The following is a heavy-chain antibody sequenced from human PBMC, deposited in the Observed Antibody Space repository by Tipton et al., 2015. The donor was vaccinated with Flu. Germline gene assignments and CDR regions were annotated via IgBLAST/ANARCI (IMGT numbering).Heavy chain of an antibody. D-gene: IGHD3-10*01. Sequence: GSLRLSCAASGFTFSGFGMSWVRQAPGKGLEWVSGISESGDNTYYADSVKGRFTISRDNSKGTLYLQMNSLRAEDTAVYHCAKDRGSGRSDYWGQGTLVTVSS. J-gene: IGHJ4*02. CDR1: GFTFSGFG. V-gene: IGHV3-23*01. CDR3: AKDRGSGRSDY. CDR2: ISESGDNT.